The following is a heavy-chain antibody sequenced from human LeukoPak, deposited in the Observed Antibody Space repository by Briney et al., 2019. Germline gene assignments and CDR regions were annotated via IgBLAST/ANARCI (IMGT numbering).Heavy chain of an antibody. CDR1: GFTFTSSA. Sequence: GASVKVSCEASGFTFTSSAMQWVRQARGQRLEWIGWIVVGSGNTNYAQKFQERVTITRDMSTSTAYMELSSLRSEDTAVYYCAAVPAATPDYFDYWGQGTPVTVSS. D-gene: IGHD2-2*01. V-gene: IGHV1-58*02. J-gene: IGHJ4*02. CDR3: AAVPAATPDYFDY. CDR2: IVVGSGNT.